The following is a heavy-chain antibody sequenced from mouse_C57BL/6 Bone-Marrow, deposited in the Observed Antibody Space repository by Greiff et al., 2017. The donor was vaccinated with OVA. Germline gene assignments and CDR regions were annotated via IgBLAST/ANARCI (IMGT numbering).Heavy chain of an antibody. J-gene: IGHJ2*01. Sequence: QVQLQQPGAELVKPGASVKLSCKASGYTFTSYWMHWVKQRPGQGLEWIGMIHPNSGSTNYTEKFKRKATLTVDNSSSTAYMQLSSLTAEDSAVYYCARSVGYSNYDGFPHWGQGTTLTVSS. D-gene: IGHD2-5*01. CDR2: IHPNSGST. V-gene: IGHV1-64*01. CDR1: GYTFTSYW. CDR3: ARSVGYSNYDGFPH.